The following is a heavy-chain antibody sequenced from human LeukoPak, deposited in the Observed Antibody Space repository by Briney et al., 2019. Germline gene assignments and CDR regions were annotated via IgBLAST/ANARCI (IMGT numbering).Heavy chain of an antibody. J-gene: IGHJ6*03. Sequence: PSETLSLTCTVSGYSISSGYYWGWIRQPPGKGLEWIGRIYHSGSTYYNPSLKSRVTISVDTSKNQFSLKLSSVTAADTAVYYCARDLPSWAYYYYYYMDVWGKGTTVTASS. CDR3: ARDLPSWAYYYYYYMDV. D-gene: IGHD3-16*01. V-gene: IGHV4-38-2*02. CDR1: GYSISSGYY. CDR2: IYHSGST.